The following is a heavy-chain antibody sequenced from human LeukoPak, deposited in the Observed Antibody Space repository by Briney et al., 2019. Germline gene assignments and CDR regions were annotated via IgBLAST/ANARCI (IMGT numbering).Heavy chain of an antibody. CDR2: IYYSGST. CDR1: GGSISSGGYY. Sequence: SETLSLTCTVSGGSISSGGYYWSWIRQHPGKGLEWIGYIYYSGSTYYNPSLKSRVTISVDTSKNQFSLKLSSVTAADTAVYYCAAKYSSSSPLTTWGQGTLVTVSS. J-gene: IGHJ4*02. CDR3: AAKYSSSSPLTT. V-gene: IGHV4-31*03. D-gene: IGHD6-6*01.